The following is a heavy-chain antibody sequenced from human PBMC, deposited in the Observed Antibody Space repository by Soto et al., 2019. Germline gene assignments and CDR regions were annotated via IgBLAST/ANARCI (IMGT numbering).Heavy chain of an antibody. CDR1: GGSISSSSYY. CDR3: ARGGVNDFWSGTNWFDP. V-gene: IGHV4-39*01. D-gene: IGHD3-3*01. CDR2: IYYSGST. J-gene: IGHJ5*02. Sequence: SETLSLTCTVSGGSISSSSYYWGWIRQPPGKGLEWIGSIYYSGSTYYNPSLKSRVTISVDTSKNQFSLKLSSVTAADTAVYYCARGGVNDFWSGTNWFDPWGQGTLVT.